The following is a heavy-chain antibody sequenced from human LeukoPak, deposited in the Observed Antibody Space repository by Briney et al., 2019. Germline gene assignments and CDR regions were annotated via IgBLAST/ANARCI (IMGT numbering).Heavy chain of an antibody. V-gene: IGHV4-38-2*02. CDR3: ARVWFGELLSEGNWFDP. CDR2: FYHSAST. J-gene: IGHJ5*02. CDR1: GYSISSGYY. D-gene: IGHD3-10*01. Sequence: SETLSLTCTVSGYSISSGYYWGWIRQPPGKGLEWIGSFYHSASTHYNPSLKSRVTISVDTSKNQFSLKLSSVTAADTAVYYCARVWFGELLSEGNWFDPWGQGTLVTVSS.